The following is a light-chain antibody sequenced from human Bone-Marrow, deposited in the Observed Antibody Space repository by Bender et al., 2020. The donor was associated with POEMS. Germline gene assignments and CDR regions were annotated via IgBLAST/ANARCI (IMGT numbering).Light chain of an antibody. CDR1: SGDVGAYNY. Sequence: QSALTQPASVSGSPGQSISISCAGTSGDVGAYNYVSWYQHHPGKAPKLLIYDVSNRPSGVSNRFSGSKSGNTASLTISGLQAEDEADYYCTSYTSTGTQVFGGGTKLTVL. V-gene: IGLV2-14*03. J-gene: IGLJ3*02. CDR3: TSYTSTGTQV. CDR2: DVS.